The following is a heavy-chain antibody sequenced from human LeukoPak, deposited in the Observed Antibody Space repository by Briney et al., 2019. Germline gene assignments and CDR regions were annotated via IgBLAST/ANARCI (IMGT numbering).Heavy chain of an antibody. CDR3: TTVGNYYGSGSYYYWFDP. CDR1: EDSLTELS. J-gene: IGHJ5*02. CDR2: FDPEDGEA. Sequence: GASVKVSCKVSEDSLTELSIHWVRQAPGKGLEWLGGFDPEDGEAVYAQNFQGRITMTEDTSTDTAYMELSSLRSEDTAVYYCTTVGNYYGSGSYYYWFDPWGQGTLATVSS. D-gene: IGHD3-10*01. V-gene: IGHV1-24*01.